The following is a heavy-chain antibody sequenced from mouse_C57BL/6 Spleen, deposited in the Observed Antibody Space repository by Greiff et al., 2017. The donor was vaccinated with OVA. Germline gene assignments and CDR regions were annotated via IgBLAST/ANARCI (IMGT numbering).Heavy chain of an antibody. CDR1: GYTFTSYW. Sequence: VQLQQSGTVLARPGASVKMSCKTSGYTFTSYWMHWVKQRPGQGLEWIGAIYPGNSDTSYNQKFKGKAKLTAVTSASTAYMELSSLTNEDSAVYYCTRGGLTGLYYFDYWGQGTTLTVSS. D-gene: IGHD4-1*01. CDR3: TRGGLTGLYYFDY. J-gene: IGHJ2*01. V-gene: IGHV1-5*01. CDR2: IYPGNSDT.